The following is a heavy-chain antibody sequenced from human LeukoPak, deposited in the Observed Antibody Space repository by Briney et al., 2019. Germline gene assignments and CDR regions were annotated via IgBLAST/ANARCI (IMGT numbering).Heavy chain of an antibody. J-gene: IGHJ3*02. CDR1: VFTFDDYA. CDR2: IGWNSVSI. Sequence: SLRLSCAASVFTFDDYAMHSVRQAPGKGLEWVSGIGWNSVSIGSAHSVKSRLTISTDNAKNPLYLQMNSLRAEDTAVYYCARGPSTSKAFDIWGQGTMVTVSS. V-gene: IGHV3-9*01. CDR3: ARGPSTSKAFDI.